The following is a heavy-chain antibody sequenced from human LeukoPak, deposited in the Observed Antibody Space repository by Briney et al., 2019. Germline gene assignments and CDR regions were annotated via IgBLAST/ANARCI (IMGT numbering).Heavy chain of an antibody. CDR3: ARVGAFYYGSGSFLDY. CDR2: ISAYNGNT. Sequence: ASVKVSCKASGYTFTSYGISWVRQAPGQGLEWMGWISAYNGNTNYAQKLQGRITMTTDTSTSTAYMELRSLRSDDTAVYYCARVGAFYYGSGSFLDYWGQGTLVTVSS. V-gene: IGHV1-18*01. J-gene: IGHJ4*02. D-gene: IGHD3-10*01. CDR1: GYTFTSYG.